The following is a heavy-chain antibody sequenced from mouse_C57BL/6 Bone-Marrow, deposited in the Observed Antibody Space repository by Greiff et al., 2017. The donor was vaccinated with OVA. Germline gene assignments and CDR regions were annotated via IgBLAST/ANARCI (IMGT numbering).Heavy chain of an antibody. Sequence: QQSCKASGYTFTSYWMHWVKQRPGQGLEWIGEIDPSDSYTNYNQKFKGKSTLTVDKSSSTAYMQLSSLTSEDSAVYYCARWGLLTFAYWGQGTLVTVSA. D-gene: IGHD2-3*01. CDR1: GYTFTSYW. CDR2: IDPSDSYT. V-gene: IGHV1-69*01. J-gene: IGHJ3*01. CDR3: ARWGLLTFAY.